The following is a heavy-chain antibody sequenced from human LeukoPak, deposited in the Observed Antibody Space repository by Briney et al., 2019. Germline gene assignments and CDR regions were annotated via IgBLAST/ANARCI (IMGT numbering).Heavy chain of an antibody. CDR3: ARLTSLTHFDY. CDR2: IHHSGST. V-gene: IGHV4-34*01. CDR1: GGSFSGFY. J-gene: IGHJ4*02. D-gene: IGHD1-14*01. Sequence: SETLSLTCAVYGGSFSGFYWSWIRQPPGKGLEWIGEIHHSGSTNYNPSLKSRVTISVDTSKNQFSLKLSSVTAADTAVYYCARLTSLTHFDYWGQGTLVPVSS.